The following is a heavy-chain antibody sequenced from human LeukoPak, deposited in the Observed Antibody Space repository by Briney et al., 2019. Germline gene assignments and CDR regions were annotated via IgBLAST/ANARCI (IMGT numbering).Heavy chain of an antibody. J-gene: IGHJ5*02. D-gene: IGHD4-17*01. V-gene: IGHV3-23*01. CDR3: AKASRSYYGDYGNWFDP. Sequence: GGSLRLSCAASGFTFSSYAMSWVRQAPGKGLEWVSAISGSGGSTYYADSVKGRFTISRDNSKNTLYLQMNSLRAEDTAVYYCAKASRSYYGDYGNWFDPWGQGTLVTVSS. CDR2: ISGSGGST. CDR1: GFTFSSYA.